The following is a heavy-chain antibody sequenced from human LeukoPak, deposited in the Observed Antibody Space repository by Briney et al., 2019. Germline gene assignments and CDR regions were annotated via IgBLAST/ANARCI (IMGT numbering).Heavy chain of an antibody. CDR3: ARDQGDSSGYYFPN. V-gene: IGHV4-30-4*01. CDR2: IYYSGST. J-gene: IGHJ1*01. D-gene: IGHD3-22*01. CDR1: GGSISSGDYY. Sequence: SQTLSLTCTVSGGSISSGDYYWSWIRQPPGKGLEWIGYIYYSGSTYYNPSLKSRVTISVDTSKNQFSLKLSSVTAADTAVYYCARDQGDSSGYYFPNWGQGTLDTVSS.